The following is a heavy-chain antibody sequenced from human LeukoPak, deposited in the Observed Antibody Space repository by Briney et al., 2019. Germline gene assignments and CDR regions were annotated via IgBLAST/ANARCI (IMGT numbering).Heavy chain of an antibody. CDR2: ISYDGSNK. CDR3: ARGYGGKTGYFDY. D-gene: IGHD4-23*01. CDR1: GFTFSSYG. V-gene: IGHV3-30*03. Sequence: PGGSLRLSCAASGFTFSSYGMHWVRQAPGKGLEWVAVISYDGSNKYYADSVKGRFTISRDNSKNTLYLQMNSLRVEDTAVYYCARGYGGKTGYFDYWGQGTLVTVSS. J-gene: IGHJ4*02.